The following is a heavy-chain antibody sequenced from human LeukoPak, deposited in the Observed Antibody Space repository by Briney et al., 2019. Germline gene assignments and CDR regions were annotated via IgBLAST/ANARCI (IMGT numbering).Heavy chain of an antibody. CDR1: GYTFASYY. Sequence: ASVKVSCKASGYTFASYYMHWVRQAPGQGLEWMGIINPSGGSTSYAQKFQGRVTMTRDTSTSTVYMELSSLRSEDTAVYYCARDITMVRGVPYYYYYYGMDVWGQGTTVTVSS. CDR3: ARDITMVRGVPYYYYYYGMDV. D-gene: IGHD3-10*01. V-gene: IGHV1-46*01. J-gene: IGHJ6*02. CDR2: INPSGGST.